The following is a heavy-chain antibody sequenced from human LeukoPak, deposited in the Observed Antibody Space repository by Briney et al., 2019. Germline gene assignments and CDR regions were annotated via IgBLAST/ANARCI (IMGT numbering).Heavy chain of an antibody. CDR2: INHSGST. Sequence: SETLCLTCAVYGGSFSGYYWSWIRQPPGKGLEWIGEINHSGSTNYNPSLKSRVTISVDPSKNQFSLKLSSVTAADTAVYYCARIDYCSSTSCHTMDMDVWGKAPSATVSS. CDR1: GGSFSGYY. J-gene: IGHJ6*03. CDR3: ARIDYCSSTSCHTMDMDV. D-gene: IGHD2-2*02. V-gene: IGHV4-34*01.